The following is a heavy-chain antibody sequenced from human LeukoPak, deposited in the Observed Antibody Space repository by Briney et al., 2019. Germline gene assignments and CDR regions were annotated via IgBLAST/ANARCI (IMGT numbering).Heavy chain of an antibody. CDR1: GFTFSSYA. V-gene: IGHV3-30*04. CDR2: ISYDGSNK. Sequence: GGSLRLPCAASGFTFSSYAMHWVRQAPGKGLEWVAVISYDGSNKYYADSVKGRFTISRDNSKNTLYLQMNSLRAEDTAVYYCASPTVIDTGYWGQGTLVTVSS. J-gene: IGHJ4*02. D-gene: IGHD4-11*01. CDR3: ASPTVIDTGY.